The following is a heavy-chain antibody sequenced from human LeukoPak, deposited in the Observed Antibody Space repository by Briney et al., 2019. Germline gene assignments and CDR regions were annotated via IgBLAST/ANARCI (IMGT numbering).Heavy chain of an antibody. J-gene: IGHJ4*02. D-gene: IGHD2-15*01. CDR1: GYTFTSYD. V-gene: IGHV1-8*01. CDR2: MNPNSGNT. CDR3: ARVELGYCSGGSCYQEVHFDY. Sequence: ASVKVSCKASGYTFTSYDINWVRPATGQGLEWMGWMNPNSGNTGYAQKFQGRVTMTRDTSISTAYMELSRLRSDDTAVYYCARVELGYCSGGSCYQEVHFDYWGQGTLVTVSS.